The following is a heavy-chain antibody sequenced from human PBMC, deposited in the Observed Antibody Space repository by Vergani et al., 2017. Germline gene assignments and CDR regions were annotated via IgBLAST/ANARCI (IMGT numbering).Heavy chain of an antibody. V-gene: IGHV1-18*04. Sequence: QVQLVQSEAEVKKTGASVKVSCKASGYTFTSYGISWVRQAPGQGLEGMGWISAYNGKTNYAQKLQGRVTMTPDTSTSTAYMELRSLGSYDTAVYYCARGVAVAGVDYYYYGMDVWGQGTTVTVSS. CDR3: ARGVAVAGVDYYYYGMDV. CDR2: ISAYNGKT. CDR1: GYTFTSYG. J-gene: IGHJ6*02. D-gene: IGHD6-19*01.